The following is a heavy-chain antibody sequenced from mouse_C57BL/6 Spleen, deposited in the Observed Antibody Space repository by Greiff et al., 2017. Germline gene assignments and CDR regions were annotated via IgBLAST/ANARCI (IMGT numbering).Heavy chain of an antibody. V-gene: IGHV5-6*02. CDR2: ISSGGSYT. Sequence: DVKLVESGGDLVKPGGSLKLSCAASGFTFSSYGMSWVRQTPDKRLEWVATISSGGSYTYYPDSVKGRFTISRDNAKNTLYLQMSSLKSEDTAMYYCARLIYYGNYFDYWGQGTTLTVSS. CDR1: GFTFSSYG. D-gene: IGHD2-1*01. CDR3: ARLIYYGNYFDY. J-gene: IGHJ2*01.